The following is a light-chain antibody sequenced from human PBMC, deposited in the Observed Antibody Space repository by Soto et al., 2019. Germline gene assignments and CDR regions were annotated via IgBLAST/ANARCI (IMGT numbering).Light chain of an antibody. CDR3: QQYGNSPPYT. CDR2: GAS. V-gene: IGKV3-20*01. CDR1: QSVSSSY. J-gene: IGKJ2*01. Sequence: EIVLTQSPGTLSLSPGERATLSCRASQSVSSSYLAWYQQKPGQAPRLLIYGASSRATGIPDRFSGSGSVTAFTLTISRLEPEYFAVYYCQQYGNSPPYTFRQGTKLEIK.